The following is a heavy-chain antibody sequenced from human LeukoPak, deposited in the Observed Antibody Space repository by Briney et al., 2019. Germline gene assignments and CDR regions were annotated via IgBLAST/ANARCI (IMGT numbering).Heavy chain of an antibody. Sequence: PGGSLRLSCAASGFTFSSYAMSWVRQAPGKGLEWVSAISGSGGSTYYADSVKGRFTISRDNSKNTLYLQMNSLRAEDTAVYYCASGVTIWLGNAFDMWGQGTMVTVS. CDR1: GFTFSSYA. V-gene: IGHV3-23*01. CDR2: ISGSGGST. J-gene: IGHJ3*02. CDR3: ASGVTIWLGNAFDM. D-gene: IGHD3-3*01.